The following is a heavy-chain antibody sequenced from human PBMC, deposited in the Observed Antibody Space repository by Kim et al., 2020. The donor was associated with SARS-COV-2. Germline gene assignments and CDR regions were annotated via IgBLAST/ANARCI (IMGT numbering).Heavy chain of an antibody. J-gene: IGHJ3*02. Sequence: LKSRVTISVDTSKNRFSLKLSAVTAADTAVYYCARLPLQWLVLQGAFDIWGQGTMVTVSS. D-gene: IGHD6-19*01. V-gene: IGHV4-39*01. CDR3: ARLPLQWLVLQGAFDI.